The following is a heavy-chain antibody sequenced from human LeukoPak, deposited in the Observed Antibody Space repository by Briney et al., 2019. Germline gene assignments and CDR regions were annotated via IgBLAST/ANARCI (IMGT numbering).Heavy chain of an antibody. CDR1: GFTFSGYA. CDR3: AKVTFGGVIADHFDS. J-gene: IGHJ4*02. Sequence: GGSLRLSCAASGFTFSGYAMNWVRQAPGKGLEWVSAIDSSGGGTYYADSVKGRFTISRDNSRNTLSLQMNSLSTDDTAVYYCAKVTFGGVIADHFDSWGQGTLVTVSS. V-gene: IGHV3-23*01. D-gene: IGHD3-16*02. CDR2: IDSSGGGT.